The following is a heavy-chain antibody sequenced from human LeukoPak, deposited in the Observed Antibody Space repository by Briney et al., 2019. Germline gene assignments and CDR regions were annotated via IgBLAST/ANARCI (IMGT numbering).Heavy chain of an antibody. CDR3: ASDPDSGGWSTFDN. V-gene: IGHV3-74*01. D-gene: IGHD6-19*01. J-gene: IGHJ4*02. CDR1: GFTFSSYW. CDR2: IHGDGKKA. Sequence: GGSLRLSCAASGFTFSSYWMHWVRQAPGKGLVWVSRIHGDGKKATYADSVKGRFTISRDNAKNTLYLQMNSLRVEDTAVYYCASDPDSGGWSTFDNWGQGSLVTVSS.